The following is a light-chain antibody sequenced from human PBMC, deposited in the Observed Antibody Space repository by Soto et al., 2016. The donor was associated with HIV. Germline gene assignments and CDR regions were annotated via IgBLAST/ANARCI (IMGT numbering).Light chain of an antibody. Sequence: SYELTQPPSVSVAPGETARITCGGSNIGSKSVNWYQQKPGQAPLMVVYDDTARPSGIPQRFSGSNSGNTATLTINRVEAGDEADYYCQVWETSDLPNWVFGGGTKLTIL. CDR1: NIGSKS. V-gene: IGLV3-21*02. J-gene: IGLJ3*02. CDR3: QVWETSDLPNWV. CDR2: DDT.